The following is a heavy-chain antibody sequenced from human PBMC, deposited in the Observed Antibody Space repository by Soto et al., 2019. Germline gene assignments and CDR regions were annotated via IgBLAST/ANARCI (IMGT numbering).Heavy chain of an antibody. CDR1: GYTFTSYY. CDR2: INPSGGST. J-gene: IGHJ6*02. V-gene: IGHV1-46*01. CDR3: ARDSPYTFGGVIVNIDGMDV. D-gene: IGHD3-16*02. Sequence: ASVKVSCQASGYTFTSYYMHWVRQAPGQGLEWMGIINPSGGSTSYAQKFQGRVTMTRDTSTSTVYMELSSLRSEDTAVYYCARDSPYTFGGVIVNIDGMDVWGQGTTVTVSS.